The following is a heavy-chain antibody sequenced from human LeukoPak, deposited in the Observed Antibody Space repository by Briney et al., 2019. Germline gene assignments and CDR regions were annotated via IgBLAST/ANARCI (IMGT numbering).Heavy chain of an antibody. J-gene: IGHJ5*02. D-gene: IGHD1-14*01. CDR3: ARVPGRAGWGDWFDP. CDR2: IYYSGST. CDR1: GGSFSGYY. Sequence: SETLSLTCAVYGGSFSGYYWSWIRQPPGKGLEWIGYIYYSGSTNYNPSLKSRVTISVDTSKNQFSLKLSSVTAADTAVYYCARVPGRAGWGDWFDPWGQGTLVTVSS. V-gene: IGHV4-59*01.